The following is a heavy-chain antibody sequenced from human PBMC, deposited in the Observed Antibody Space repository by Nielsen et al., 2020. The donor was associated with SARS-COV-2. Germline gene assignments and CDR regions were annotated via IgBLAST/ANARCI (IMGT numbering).Heavy chain of an antibody. V-gene: IGHV4-39*07. CDR3: ARGYSSGWYYLLWDY. Sequence: WIRQPPGKGLEWIGSIYYSGSTYYNPSLKSRVTISVDTSKNQFSLKLSSVTAADTAVYYCARGYSSGWYYLLWDYWGQGTLVTVSS. D-gene: IGHD6-19*01. J-gene: IGHJ4*02. CDR2: IYYSGST.